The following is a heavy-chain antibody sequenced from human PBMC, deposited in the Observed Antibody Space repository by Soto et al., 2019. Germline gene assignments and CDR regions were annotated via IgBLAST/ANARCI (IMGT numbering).Heavy chain of an antibody. J-gene: IGHJ4*02. V-gene: IGHV1-18*01. CDR2: ISAYNGNT. D-gene: IGHD4-17*01. CDR3: ARPFGDYGDYAWSLRY. Sequence: QVQLVQSGAEVKKPGASVKVSCKASGYTFSDYAMGWVRQAPGQGLEWMGWISAYNGNTDYAQKFQGRVTMTSDTSTSTAYMELRSLTSDDTAVYYCARPFGDYGDYAWSLRYWGQGTLVTVSS. CDR1: GYTFSDYA.